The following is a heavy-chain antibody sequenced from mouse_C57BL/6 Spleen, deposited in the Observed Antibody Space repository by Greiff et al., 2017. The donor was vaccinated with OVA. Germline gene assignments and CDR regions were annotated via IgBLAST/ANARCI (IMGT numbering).Heavy chain of an antibody. D-gene: IGHD4-1*01. Sequence: EVQLVESGGGLVKPGGSLKLSCAASGFTFSSYTMSWVRQTPEKRLEWVATISGGGGNTYYPDSVKGRFTISRDHAKNTLYLQMRSLRAEDTALYYCARNWEGDAMDYWGQGTSVTVSS. J-gene: IGHJ4*01. CDR3: ARNWEGDAMDY. V-gene: IGHV5-9*01. CDR1: GFTFSSYT. CDR2: ISGGGGNT.